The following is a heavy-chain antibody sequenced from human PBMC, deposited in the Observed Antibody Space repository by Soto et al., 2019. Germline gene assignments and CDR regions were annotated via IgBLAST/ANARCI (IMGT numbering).Heavy chain of an antibody. D-gene: IGHD3-16*01. J-gene: IGHJ5*02. CDR1: GGSISSGGYS. V-gene: IGHV4-30-2*01. CDR3: ASARYDYVWGSINWFDP. Sequence: PSETLSLTCAVSGGSISSGGYSWSWIRQPPGKGLEWIGFIYHSGSTYYNPSLKSRVTISVDRSKNQFSLKLNSVTAADTAVYYSASARYDYVWGSINWFDPWGQGTLVTVSS. CDR2: IYHSGST.